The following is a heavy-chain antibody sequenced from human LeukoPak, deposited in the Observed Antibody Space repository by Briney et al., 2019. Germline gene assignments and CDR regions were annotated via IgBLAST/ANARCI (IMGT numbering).Heavy chain of an antibody. V-gene: IGHV1-2*02. CDR3: ASRGIVGATLGY. Sequence: GASVKVSCKASGYTFIGYYMHWVRQAPGQGLEWMGWINPNSGGTNYAQKFQGRVTMTRDTSISTAYMELSSLRSEDTAVYYCASRGIVGATLGYWGQGTLVTVSS. D-gene: IGHD1-26*01. CDR2: INPNSGGT. CDR1: GYTFIGYY. J-gene: IGHJ4*02.